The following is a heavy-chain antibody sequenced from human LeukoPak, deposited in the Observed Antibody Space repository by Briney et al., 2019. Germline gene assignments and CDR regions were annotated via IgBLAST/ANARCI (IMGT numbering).Heavy chain of an antibody. Sequence: SETLSLTCAVYGGSFSSYYWSWIRQSPGRGLEWIGEINHSGSTYYNPSLKSRVTISVDTSKNQFSLKLSSVTAADTAVYYCARVNYDSSGYGGRIPFDIWGQGTMVTVSS. J-gene: IGHJ3*02. CDR1: GGSFSSYY. CDR2: INHSGST. CDR3: ARVNYDSSGYGGRIPFDI. D-gene: IGHD3-22*01. V-gene: IGHV4-34*01.